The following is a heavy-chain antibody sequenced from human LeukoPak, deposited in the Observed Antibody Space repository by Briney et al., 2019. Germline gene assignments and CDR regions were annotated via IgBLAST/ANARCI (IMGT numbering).Heavy chain of an antibody. CDR2: IGNDGSRT. CDR3: ARDKYGDNSNAFEI. CDR1: GFTFSSYW. V-gene: IGHV3-74*01. D-gene: IGHD4-23*01. Sequence: GGSLRLSCAASGFTFSSYWMHWVRHVPGKGLVWVSRIGNDGSRTLYADYVQGRFTISRDNPKNTLYLHMNSLRAEDTAVYYCARDKYGDNSNAFEICGQGALVTVSS. J-gene: IGHJ3*02.